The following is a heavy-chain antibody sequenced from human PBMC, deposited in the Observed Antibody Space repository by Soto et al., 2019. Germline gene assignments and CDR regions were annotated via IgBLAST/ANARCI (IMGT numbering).Heavy chain of an antibody. CDR3: ARRNSKVYYGMDV. D-gene: IGHD4-4*01. CDR2: IYYSGST. CDR1: GGSISSSSYY. Sequence: SETLSLTCTVSGGSISSSSYYWGWIRQPPGKGLEWIGSIYYSGSTYYNPSLKSRVTISVDTSKNQFSLKLSSVTAADTAVYYCARRNSKVYYGMDVWGQGTTVTVS. V-gene: IGHV4-39*01. J-gene: IGHJ6*02.